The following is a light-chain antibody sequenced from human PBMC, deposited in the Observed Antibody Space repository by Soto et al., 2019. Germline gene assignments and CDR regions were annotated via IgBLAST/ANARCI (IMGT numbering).Light chain of an antibody. CDR3: HQDGSSPPWT. V-gene: IGKV3-20*01. J-gene: IGKJ1*01. Sequence: EIGLLQSPGTLSLSPGERATLSCRASQSVSSSYLAGYQHKPGQSPRLLIYGASSRTTGIPNRFSGSGYGTDFTLTTSTAAHEDFALYYCHQDGSSPPWTFGQGTKVEIK. CDR1: QSVSSSY. CDR2: GAS.